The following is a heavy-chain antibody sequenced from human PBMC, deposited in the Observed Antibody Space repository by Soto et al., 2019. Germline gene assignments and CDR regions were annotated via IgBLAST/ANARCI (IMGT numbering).Heavy chain of an antibody. CDR2: IIPIFGTA. D-gene: IGHD6-6*01. Sequence: QVQLVQSGAEVKKPGSSVKVSCKASGGTFSSYAISWVRQAPGQGLEWMGGIIPIFGTANYAQKFQGRVTITADESTSTAYMELSNLRSEDTAVYYCARDHRIAARPGWFDPWGQGTLVTVSS. CDR3: ARDHRIAARPGWFDP. J-gene: IGHJ5*02. CDR1: GGTFSSYA. V-gene: IGHV1-69*01.